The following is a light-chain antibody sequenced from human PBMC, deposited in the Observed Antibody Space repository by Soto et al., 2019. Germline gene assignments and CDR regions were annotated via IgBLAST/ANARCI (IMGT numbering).Light chain of an antibody. CDR3: QQYYTFPRT. CDR1: QSVSSSY. CDR2: GAS. V-gene: IGKV3-20*01. J-gene: IGKJ1*01. Sequence: EIVLTQSPGTLSLSPGERATLSFGASQSVSSSYLAWYQQKPGQAPRLLIYGASSRATGIPDRFSGSGSGTDFTLTISSLQAEDVAVYYCQQYYTFPRTFGQGTKVNIK.